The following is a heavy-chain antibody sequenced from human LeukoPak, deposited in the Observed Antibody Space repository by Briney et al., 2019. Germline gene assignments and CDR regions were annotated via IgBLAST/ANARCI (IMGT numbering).Heavy chain of an antibody. J-gene: IGHJ4*02. V-gene: IGHV3-23*01. CDR3: AKDHLPGIVVADRDY. CDR1: GFIFSRYG. D-gene: IGHD6-19*01. CDR2: ISGSGGTS. Sequence: GGTLRLSCAASGFIFSRYGMSWVRQAPGKGLEWVSAISGSGGTSYYADSVKGRFTISRDNSKNTLYLQINSLRAEDTALYYCAKDHLPGIVVADRDYWGQGTLVTVSS.